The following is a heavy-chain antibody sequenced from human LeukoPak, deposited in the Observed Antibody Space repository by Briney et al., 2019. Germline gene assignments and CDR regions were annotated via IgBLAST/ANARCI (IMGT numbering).Heavy chain of an antibody. J-gene: IGHJ4*02. D-gene: IGHD5-12*01. CDR1: GFTVSSNY. CDR3: AREVATFRYFDY. Sequence: GGSLRLSCAASGFTVSSNYMSWVRQAPGKGLERVSVIYSGGSTYYADSVKGRFTISRDNSKNTLYLQMNSLRAEDTAVYYCAREVATFRYFDYWGQGTLVTVSS. V-gene: IGHV3-53*01. CDR2: IYSGGST.